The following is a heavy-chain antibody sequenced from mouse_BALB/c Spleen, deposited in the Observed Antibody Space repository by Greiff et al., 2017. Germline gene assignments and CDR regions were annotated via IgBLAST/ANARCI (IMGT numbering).Heavy chain of an antibody. CDR2: ISSGGST. Sequence: EVKLVESGGGLVKPGGSLKLSCAASGFTFSSYAMSWVRQTPEKRLEWVASISSGGSTYYPDSVKGRFTISRDNARNILYLQMSSLRSEDTAMYYCARGGWLRHFDYWGQGTTLTVSS. J-gene: IGHJ2*01. D-gene: IGHD2-2*01. CDR3: ARGGWLRHFDY. V-gene: IGHV5-6-5*01. CDR1: GFTFSSYA.